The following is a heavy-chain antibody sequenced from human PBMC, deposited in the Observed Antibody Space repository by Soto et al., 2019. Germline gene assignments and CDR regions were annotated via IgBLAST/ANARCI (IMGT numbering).Heavy chain of an antibody. CDR1: EFTVSGHA. V-gene: IGHV3-23*01. CDR3: APHVSCSGGSCQYDAFAI. CDR2: ITADGGT. D-gene: IGHD2-15*01. Sequence: EVQALESGGGLVQPGGSLRLSCAGSEFTVSGHAMTWIRQAPGKGPDWVSTITADGGTYYADSVKGRFAMSRDTSENTMYLQMNSLGAEDTAAYYCAPHVSCSGGSCQYDAFAIRGQGTMGTVSS. J-gene: IGHJ3*02.